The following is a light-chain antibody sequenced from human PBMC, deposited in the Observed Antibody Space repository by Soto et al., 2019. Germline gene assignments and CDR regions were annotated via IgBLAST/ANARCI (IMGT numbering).Light chain of an antibody. CDR3: RSYAGTNNLGV. J-gene: IGLJ3*02. V-gene: IGLV2-8*01. CDR2: EVN. Sequence: QSVLTQPPSASGSPGQSVTISCTGTSSDIGGYNFVSWYQQHPGKAPKLIIYEVNKRPSGVPDRFSGSKSGNTASLTVSGLQADDAGDYYCRSYAGTNNLGVCGGVNKLTVL. CDR1: SSDIGGYNF.